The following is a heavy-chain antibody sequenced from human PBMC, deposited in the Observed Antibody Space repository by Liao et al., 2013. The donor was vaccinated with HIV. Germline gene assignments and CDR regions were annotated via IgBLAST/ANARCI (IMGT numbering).Heavy chain of an antibody. V-gene: IGHV4-34*01. Sequence: QVQLQQWGAGLLKPSETLSLTCAVYGGSFSGYYWSWIRQPPGKGLEWIGEINHSGSTNYNPSLKSRVTISVDTSKNQFSLKLSSVTAADTAVYYCAAAAHYDYVWGXRDYWGQGTLVTVSS. CDR2: INHSGST. J-gene: IGHJ4*02. CDR3: AAAAHYDYVWGXRDY. CDR1: GGSFSGYY. D-gene: IGHD3-16*01.